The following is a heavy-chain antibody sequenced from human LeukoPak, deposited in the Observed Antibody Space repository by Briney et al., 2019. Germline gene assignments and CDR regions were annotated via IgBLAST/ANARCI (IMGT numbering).Heavy chain of an antibody. CDR1: GFTFSSYS. D-gene: IGHD6-13*01. Sequence: GGSLRLSCAASGFTFSSYSMNWVRQAPGKGLEWVSSISSSSSYIYYADSVKGRFTISRDNAKNSLYLQMNSLRAEDTAVYYCARDRRQQLQVNGMDVWGQGTTVTVSS. CDR3: ARDRRQQLQVNGMDV. V-gene: IGHV3-21*01. CDR2: ISSSSSYI. J-gene: IGHJ6*02.